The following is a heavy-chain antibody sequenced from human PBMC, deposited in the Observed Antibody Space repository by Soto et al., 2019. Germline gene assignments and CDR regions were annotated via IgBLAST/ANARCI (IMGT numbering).Heavy chain of an antibody. V-gene: IGHV1-69*13. CDR1: GGTFSSYG. D-gene: IGHD3-10*01. CDR2: IIPIFGTA. Sequence: SVKVSCKASGGTFSSYGISWVRQAPGQGLEWMGGIIPIFGTANYAQKFQGRVTVTADESTSTAYMELSSLRSEDTAVYYCAKYYGSGITWHPPSGMDVWGQGTTVNVSS. J-gene: IGHJ6*02. CDR3: AKYYGSGITWHPPSGMDV.